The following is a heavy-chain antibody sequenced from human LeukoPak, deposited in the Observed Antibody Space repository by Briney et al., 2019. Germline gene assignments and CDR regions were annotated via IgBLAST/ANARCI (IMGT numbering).Heavy chain of an antibody. D-gene: IGHD5-18*01. J-gene: IGHJ4*02. V-gene: IGHV4-34*01. CDR2: INHSGST. CDR3: ASRCEVDTAMLTRDACGY. CDR1: GGSFSGYY. Sequence: PSETLSLTCAVYGGSFSGYYWSWIRQPPGKGLEWIGEINHSGSTNYNPSLKSRVTISVDTSKNQFSLKLSSVAAADTAVYYCASRCEVDTAMLTRDACGYWGQGTLVTVSS.